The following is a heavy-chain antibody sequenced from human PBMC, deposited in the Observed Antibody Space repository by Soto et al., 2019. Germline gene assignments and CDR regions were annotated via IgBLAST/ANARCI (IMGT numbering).Heavy chain of an antibody. CDR2: IYYSGST. Sequence: PSETLSLTCTVSGGSISSYYWSWIRQPPGKGLEWIGYIYYSGSTNYNPSLKSRVTISVDTSKNQFSLKLSSVTAADTAVYYCARRYGTVLDYWGQGTLVTVSS. J-gene: IGHJ4*02. D-gene: IGHD6-13*01. CDR1: GGSISSYY. CDR3: ARRYGTVLDY. V-gene: IGHV4-59*01.